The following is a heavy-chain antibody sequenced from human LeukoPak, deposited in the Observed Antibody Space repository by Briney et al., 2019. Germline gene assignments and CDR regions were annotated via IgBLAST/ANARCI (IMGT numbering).Heavy chain of an antibody. CDR2: ISGYDGNT. CDR1: GYTFTTYG. D-gene: IGHD2-2*01. J-gene: IGHJ5*02. CDR3: ARDLQARATISSHCFDP. V-gene: IGHV1-18*01. Sequence: ASVKVSFKASGYTFTTYGVSWVRQAPGQGLEWMGWISGYDGNTNYAQKLRGRVTMAADTSTSTATMELRSLRTDDTAVYYCARDLQARATISSHCFDPWGQGTLVTVSS.